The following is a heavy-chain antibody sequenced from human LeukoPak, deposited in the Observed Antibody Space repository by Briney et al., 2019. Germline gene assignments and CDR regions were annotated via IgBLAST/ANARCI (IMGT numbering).Heavy chain of an antibody. D-gene: IGHD3-3*01. J-gene: IGHJ6*02. CDR1: GYTFTGYY. CDR2: INPNSGGT. Sequence: ASVKVSCKASGYTFTGYYMHWVRQAPGQGLEWMGWINPNSGGTNYAQKFRGRVTMTRDTSISTAYMELSRLRSDDTAVYYCARVPYYDFWSGYLGYYYYYYGMDVWGQGTTVTVSS. V-gene: IGHV1-2*02. CDR3: ARVPYYDFWSGYLGYYYYYYGMDV.